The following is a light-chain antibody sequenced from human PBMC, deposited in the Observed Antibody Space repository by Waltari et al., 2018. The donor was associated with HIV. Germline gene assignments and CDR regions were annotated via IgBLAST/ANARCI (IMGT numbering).Light chain of an antibody. Sequence: SVLTQPPSASGTPGQRVTISCSGSSSNIGSKYVYWYQQLPGTATKLLIERNKQRSSGVPDLFSGSKSGTSASLVISGVRAEDEADYYCAGWDDSLVVGGGTKLTVL. CDR3: AGWDDSLV. J-gene: IGLJ2*01. CDR1: SSNIGSKY. CDR2: RNK. V-gene: IGLV1-47*01.